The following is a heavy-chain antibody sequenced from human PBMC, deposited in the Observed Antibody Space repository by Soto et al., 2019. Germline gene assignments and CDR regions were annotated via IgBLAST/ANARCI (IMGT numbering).Heavy chain of an antibody. V-gene: IGHV3-48*03. D-gene: IGHD3-3*01. CDR2: ISYSGGTV. CDR1: VFTFSSYE. J-gene: IGHJ6*01. Sequence: WGALVVSCASSVFTFSSYEMNWVRQAPGQGLDRVSYISYSGGTVYYADSVKGRFTVSRDNAQNSVYLQMNSLRTEDTAVYYCARDLLHYDFWSGYSAYFYYGMDVWGPGTTVTVSS. CDR3: ARDLLHYDFWSGYSAYFYYGMDV.